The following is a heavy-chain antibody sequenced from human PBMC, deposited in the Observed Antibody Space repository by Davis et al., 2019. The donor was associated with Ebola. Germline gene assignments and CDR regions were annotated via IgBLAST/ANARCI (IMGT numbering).Heavy chain of an antibody. V-gene: IGHV3-21*01. CDR2: ISSSSNYI. CDR1: GFIFSTYV. D-gene: IGHD1-26*01. J-gene: IGHJ3*02. CDR3: ARESPKTGSYYKPDDAFDI. Sequence: GESLKISCSASGFIFSTYVMSWVRQAPGKGLEWVSFISSSSNYIYYADSVKGRFTVSRDNAKNSLYLQMNSLRAEDTAVYYCARESPKTGSYYKPDDAFDIWGQGTVVTVSS.